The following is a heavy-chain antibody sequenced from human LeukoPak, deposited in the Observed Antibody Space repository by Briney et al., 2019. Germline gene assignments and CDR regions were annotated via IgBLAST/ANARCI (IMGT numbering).Heavy chain of an antibody. Sequence: PGGALRLSCAASGFTFSSYAMSWVRQAPGKGLEWVSAISGSGGSTYYADSVKGRFTISRDNSKNTLYLQMNSLRAEDTAVYYCAKDNPPGYYYDSSGYYYYGMNVWGQGTTVTVSS. CDR3: AKDNPPGYYYDSSGYYYYGMNV. J-gene: IGHJ6*02. CDR1: GFTFSSYA. CDR2: ISGSGGST. D-gene: IGHD3-22*01. V-gene: IGHV3-23*01.